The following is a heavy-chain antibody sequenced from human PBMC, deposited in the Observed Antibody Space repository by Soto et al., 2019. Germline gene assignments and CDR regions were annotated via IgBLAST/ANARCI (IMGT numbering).Heavy chain of an antibody. Sequence: ASVKVSCKASGYTFTSYGISWVRQAPGQGLEWMGWISAYNGNTNYAQKLQGRVTMTTDTSTSTAYMELRSLRSDDTAVYYCARDLRGYRYGPGVSYYYYYGMDVWGRGTTVTVSS. V-gene: IGHV1-18*01. J-gene: IGHJ6*02. D-gene: IGHD5-18*01. CDR1: GYTFTSYG. CDR3: ARDLRGYRYGPGVSYYYYYGMDV. CDR2: ISAYNGNT.